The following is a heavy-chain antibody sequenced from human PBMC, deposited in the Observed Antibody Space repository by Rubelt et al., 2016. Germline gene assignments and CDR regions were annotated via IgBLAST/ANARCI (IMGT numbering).Heavy chain of an antibody. Sequence: QLQLQESGPGLVKPSETLSLTCTVSGGSISSSSYYWGWIRQPPGKGLEWIGSIYYSGSTYYNPSLKSRVTRSVDTSKNQFSLKLSSVTAADTAVYYCASSISIRAAAGKGFIFDPWGQGTLVTVSS. V-gene: IGHV4-39*07. D-gene: IGHD6-13*01. CDR2: IYYSGST. J-gene: IGHJ5*02. CDR1: GGSISSSSYY. CDR3: ASSISIRAAAGKGFIFDP.